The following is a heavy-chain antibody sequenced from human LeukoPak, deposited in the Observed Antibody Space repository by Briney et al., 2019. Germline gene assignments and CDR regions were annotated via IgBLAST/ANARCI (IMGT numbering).Heavy chain of an antibody. CDR2: IYYSGST. Sequence: SETLSLTCSVSGGSITRYCWNWIRQPPGKGLEWIGYIYYSGSTNYNPSLKSRVTISVDTSKKQFSLKLNSVTAADTAVYYCARLDRSTWSWGQGTLVTVPS. CDR3: ARLDRSTWS. J-gene: IGHJ4*02. V-gene: IGHV4-59*01. CDR1: GGSITRYC. D-gene: IGHD6-13*01.